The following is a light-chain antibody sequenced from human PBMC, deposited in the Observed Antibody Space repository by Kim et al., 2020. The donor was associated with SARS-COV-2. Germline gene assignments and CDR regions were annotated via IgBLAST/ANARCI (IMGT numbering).Light chain of an antibody. CDR1: QTINTY. Sequence: DIQMTQSPSSLSASVGDRVTITCRASQTINTYLNWYHQKPGKAPKLLIYAASSLQSGVPSRFSGSGSGTDFTLTITSLQPEDFATYYCQQGFSTPYTFGQGTKLEI. CDR3: QQGFSTPYT. CDR2: AAS. V-gene: IGKV1-39*01. J-gene: IGKJ2*01.